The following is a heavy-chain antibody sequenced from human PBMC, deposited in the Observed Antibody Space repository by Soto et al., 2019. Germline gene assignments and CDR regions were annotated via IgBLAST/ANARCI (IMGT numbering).Heavy chain of an antibody. V-gene: IGHV3-23*01. CDR1: VFNFGAYA. Sequence: GWSLRLACEASVFNFGAYAMRWVRQPPGKGLEWVSGISGSSSGTYYTDSVKGRFTISRDNSKNTVYLQMNSLRGEDTAVYYCAKDRSENFWVYYYAMDVWGQGTAVTVSS. CDR3: AKDRSENFWVYYYAMDV. D-gene: IGHD6-19*01. CDR2: ISGSSSGT. J-gene: IGHJ6*02.